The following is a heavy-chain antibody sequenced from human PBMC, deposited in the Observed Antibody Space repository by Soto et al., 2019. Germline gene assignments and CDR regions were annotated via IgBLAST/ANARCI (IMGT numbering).Heavy chain of an antibody. V-gene: IGHV4-39*01. D-gene: IGHD4-4*01. CDR3: ARRNSKVYYGMDV. J-gene: IGHJ6*02. CDR1: GGSISRSSYY. Sequence: SETLSLTCTVSGGSISRSSYYWGWIRQPPGQGLEWIGSIYYSGSTYYNPSLKSRVTISVDTSKNQFSLKLSSVTAADTAVYYCARRNSKVYYGMDVWGQGTTVTVSS. CDR2: IYYSGST.